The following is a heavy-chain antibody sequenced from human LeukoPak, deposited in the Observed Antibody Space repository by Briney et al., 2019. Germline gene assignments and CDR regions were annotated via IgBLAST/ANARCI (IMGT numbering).Heavy chain of an antibody. CDR2: ISSNGGST. V-gene: IGHV3-64*01. D-gene: IGHD2-2*01. CDR3: ASSSYCSSTSCYDY. Sequence: GGSLRLSCAASGFTFSRYAMHWVRQAPGKGLECVSAISSNGGSTYYANSVKGRFTISRDNSKNTLYLQMNSLRAEDTAVYYCASSSYCSSTSCYDYWGQGTLVTVSS. CDR1: GFTFSRYA. J-gene: IGHJ4*02.